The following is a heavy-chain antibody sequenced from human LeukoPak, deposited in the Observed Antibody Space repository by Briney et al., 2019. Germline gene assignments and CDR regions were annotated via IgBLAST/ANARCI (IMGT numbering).Heavy chain of an antibody. CDR1: GGSISSGSYY. J-gene: IGHJ4*02. CDR2: IYTSGST. D-gene: IGHD1-26*01. V-gene: IGHV4-61*02. Sequence: SESLSLTCTVSGGSISSGSYYWSWIRQPAGKGLEWTVRIYTSGSTNYNPPLKSLVTISVDTSKNQFSLKLSSVTAADTAVYYCARAYSGSYYEPSPFDYWGQGTLVTVSS. CDR3: ARAYSGSYYEPSPFDY.